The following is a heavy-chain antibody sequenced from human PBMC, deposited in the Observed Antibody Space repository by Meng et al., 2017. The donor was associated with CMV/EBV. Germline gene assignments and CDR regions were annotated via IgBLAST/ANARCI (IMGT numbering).Heavy chain of an antibody. V-gene: IGHV3-33*01. CDR1: TFSSYG. Sequence: TFSSYGMHWGRQAPGKGLEWVAVIWYDGSNKYYADSVKGRFTISRDNSKNTLYLQMNSLRAEDTAVYYCARDRALLIYYDSSGYFDYWGQGTLVTVSS. D-gene: IGHD3-22*01. CDR2: IWYDGSNK. CDR3: ARDRALLIYYDSSGYFDY. J-gene: IGHJ4*02.